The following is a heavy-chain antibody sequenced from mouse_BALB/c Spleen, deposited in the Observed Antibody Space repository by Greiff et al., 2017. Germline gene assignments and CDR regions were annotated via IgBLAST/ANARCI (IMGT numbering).Heavy chain of an antibody. D-gene: IGHD4-1*01. Sequence: EVQRVESGGGLVQPGGSRKLSCAASGFTFSSFGMHWVRQAPEKGLEWVAYISSGSSTIYYADTVKGRFTISRDNPKNTLFLQMTSLRSEDTAMYYCASLGPWFAYWGQGTLVTVSA. V-gene: IGHV5-17*02. CDR2: ISSGSSTI. CDR1: GFTFSSFG. J-gene: IGHJ3*01. CDR3: ASLGPWFAY.